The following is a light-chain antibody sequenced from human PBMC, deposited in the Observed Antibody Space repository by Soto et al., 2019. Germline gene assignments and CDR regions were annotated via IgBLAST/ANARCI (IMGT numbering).Light chain of an antibody. V-gene: IGLV1-47*01. CDR2: RNN. CDR1: SSNIGSNY. J-gene: IGLJ3*02. CDR3: AAWDDSLSGWV. Sequence: QSVLTQPPSASGTPGQRVTISCSGSSSNIGSNYVYWYQQLPGTAPTLLIYRNNQRPSGVPDRFSGSTAGTSASLAISGLRSEDEADYYCAAWDDSLSGWVFGGGTKLTVL.